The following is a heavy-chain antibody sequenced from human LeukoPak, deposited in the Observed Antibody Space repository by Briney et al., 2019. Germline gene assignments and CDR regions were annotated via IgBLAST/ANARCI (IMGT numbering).Heavy chain of an antibody. CDR3: ARDSPLTTVTTFPYWYFDL. CDR1: GDSVSSNSAA. V-gene: IGHV6-1*01. Sequence: SQTLSLTCAISGDSVSSNSAAWNWIRQSPSRGLEWLGRTYYRSKWYNDYAVTVKSRITINPDTSKNQFSLQLNSVTPEDTAVYYCARDSPLTTVTTFPYWYFDLWGRGTLVTVSS. D-gene: IGHD4-17*01. J-gene: IGHJ2*01. CDR2: TYYRSKWYN.